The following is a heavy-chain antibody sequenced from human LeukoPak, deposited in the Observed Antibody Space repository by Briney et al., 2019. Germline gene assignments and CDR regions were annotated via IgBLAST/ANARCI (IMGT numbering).Heavy chain of an antibody. CDR1: GVSISSYY. CDR2: IYSTGST. J-gene: IGHJ4*02. V-gene: IGHV4-59*08. Sequence: PSETLSLTCTVSGVSISSYYWSWIRQPPGKELEWIGYIYSTGSTSYNPSLKSRVTISIDTSKNQFSLNLNSVAAADTAVYYCARAPILYYFDCWGQGTLVTVSS. CDR3: ARAPILYYFDC.